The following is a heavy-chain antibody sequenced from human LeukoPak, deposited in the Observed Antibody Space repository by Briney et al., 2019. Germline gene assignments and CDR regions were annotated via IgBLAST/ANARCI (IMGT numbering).Heavy chain of an antibody. CDR1: GGSISSSSYY. CDR3: ARLMPMVRGVVDY. D-gene: IGHD3-10*01. CDR2: IYYSGST. V-gene: IGHV4-39*01. J-gene: IGHJ4*02. Sequence: SETLSLTCTVSGGSISSSSYYWGWIRQPPGKGLEWIGSIYYSGSTYYNPSLESRVTKSVHTSKNQLALKLSSVTAADTAVYYCARLMPMVRGVVDYWGQGTLVTVSS.